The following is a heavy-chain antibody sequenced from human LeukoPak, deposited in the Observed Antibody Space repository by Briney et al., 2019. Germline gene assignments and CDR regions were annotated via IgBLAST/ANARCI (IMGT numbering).Heavy chain of an antibody. D-gene: IGHD3-10*01. V-gene: IGHV3-30*02. Sequence: GGSLRLSCAASGFTFNNYGMHWDRQAPGKGLEWVAFIGYDGNNQYYADSVKGRFIISRDNFKSTLYLQMDSLKPNDTAVYYCAKDSAFYYIDVWGKGTTVIISS. CDR3: AKDSAFYYIDV. CDR1: GFTFNNYG. J-gene: IGHJ6*03. CDR2: IGYDGNNQ.